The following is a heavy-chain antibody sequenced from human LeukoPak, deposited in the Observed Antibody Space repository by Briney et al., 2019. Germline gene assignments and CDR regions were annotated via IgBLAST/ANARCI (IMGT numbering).Heavy chain of an antibody. CDR2: ISYDGSNK. CDR3: ARGPPGPYDSSGYYSRFDP. Sequence: QSGGSMRLSCAASGFTFSSYGMHWVRQAPGKGLEWAAVISYDGSNKYYADSVKGRFTISRDNSKNTPYLQMNSLRAEDTAVYYCARGPPGPYDSSGYYSRFDPWGQGTLVTVSS. D-gene: IGHD3-22*01. V-gene: IGHV3-30*03. CDR1: GFTFSSYG. J-gene: IGHJ5*02.